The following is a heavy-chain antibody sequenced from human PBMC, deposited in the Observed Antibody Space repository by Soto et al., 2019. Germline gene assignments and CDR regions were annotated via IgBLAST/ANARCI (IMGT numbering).Heavy chain of an antibody. CDR2: IWYDGSKK. Sequence: GGSLRLSCAASGFTFSRYGMHWVRQAPGKRLEWVAVIWYDGSKKYYADSVKGRFTASRDNSKNTLYLQMNSLRAEDTAVYYCARQVQQLVPLSYFDYWGQGTLVTVSS. CDR3: ARQVQQLVPLSYFDY. J-gene: IGHJ4*02. V-gene: IGHV3-33*01. D-gene: IGHD6-13*01. CDR1: GFTFSRYG.